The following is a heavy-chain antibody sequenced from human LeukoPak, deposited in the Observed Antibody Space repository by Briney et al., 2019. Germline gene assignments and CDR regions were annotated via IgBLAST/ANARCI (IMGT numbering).Heavy chain of an antibody. J-gene: IGHJ4*02. V-gene: IGHV4-4*07. CDR2: IYTSGST. CDR1: GGSISSYY. D-gene: IGHD2-2*01. Sequence: KPSETLSLTFPVSGGSISSYYWSRIRQPAGKGLEWIGRIYTSGSTNYNPSLKSRVTISVDTSKNQFSLKLSSVTAADTAVYYCAGGRWGAMPFDYWGQGTLVTVSS. CDR3: AGGRWGAMPFDY.